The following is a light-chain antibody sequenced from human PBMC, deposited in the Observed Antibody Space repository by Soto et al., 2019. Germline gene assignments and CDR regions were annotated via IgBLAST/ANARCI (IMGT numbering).Light chain of an antibody. CDR2: GNT. Sequence: QAVVTQPPSVSGAPGQRVTISCTGTSSNIGAGYDVHWYQHLPGTAPKLLIYGNTILPSGVPDRFSGSKSGTSASLAITGLQAEDEADYYCQSYDRSLRGYVFGTGTKLTVL. J-gene: IGLJ1*01. V-gene: IGLV1-40*01. CDR3: QSYDRSLRGYV. CDR1: SSNIGAGYD.